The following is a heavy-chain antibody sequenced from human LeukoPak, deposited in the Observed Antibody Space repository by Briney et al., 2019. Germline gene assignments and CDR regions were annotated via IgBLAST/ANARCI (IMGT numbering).Heavy chain of an antibody. CDR1: GGSISSSSYY. J-gene: IGHJ4*02. CDR2: IYYSGST. D-gene: IGHD3-10*01. Sequence: PSETLSLTCTVSGGSISSSSYYWGWIRQPPGKGLEWIGSIYYSGSTYYNPSLKSRVTISVDTSKNQFSLKLSSVTAADTAVYYCARVISSGSYQFDYWGQGTLVSVSS. CDR3: ARVISSGSYQFDY. V-gene: IGHV4-39*01.